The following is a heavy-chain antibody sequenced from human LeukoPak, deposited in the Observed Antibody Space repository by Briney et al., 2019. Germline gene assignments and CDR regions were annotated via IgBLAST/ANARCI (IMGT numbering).Heavy chain of an antibody. CDR1: GFTFSRYG. J-gene: IGHJ4*02. CDR3: AKDGVGATSLDC. Sequence: GGSLRLSCAASGFTFSRYGMHWVRQAPGKGLEWVAVIWHDGSYEYYADSVKGRFTIPRDSSKNTLYLQMNSLRAEDTAVYYCAKDGVGATSLDCWGQGTLVTVSS. D-gene: IGHD1-26*01. V-gene: IGHV3-33*06. CDR2: IWHDGSYE.